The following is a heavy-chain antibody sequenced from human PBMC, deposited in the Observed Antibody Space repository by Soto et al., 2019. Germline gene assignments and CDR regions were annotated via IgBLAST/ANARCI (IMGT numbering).Heavy chain of an antibody. CDR1: GFTFSSYG. CDR3: AKDIAAADPCYRYRMAV. V-gene: IGHV3-30*18. J-gene: IGHJ6*02. D-gene: IGHD6-13*01. CDR2: ISYDGSNK. Sequence: GGSLRFSCAASGFTFSSYGMHWVRQAPGKGLEWVAVISYDGSNKYYADSVKGRFTISRDNSKNTLYLQMNSLRAEDTAVYYCAKDIAAADPCYRYRMAVWGQGTTVTVSS.